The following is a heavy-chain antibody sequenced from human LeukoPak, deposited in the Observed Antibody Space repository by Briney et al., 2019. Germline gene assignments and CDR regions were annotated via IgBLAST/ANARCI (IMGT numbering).Heavy chain of an antibody. CDR3: ARVVSQMGPRYCGGDCYPDY. V-gene: IGHV4-39*07. CDR1: GGSVSSGSYY. Sequence: SETLSLTCTVPGGSVSSGSYYWSWIRQPPGKGLEWIGEINHSGSTNYNPSLKSRVTISVDTSKNQFSLKLSSVTAADTAVYYCARVVSQMGPRYCGGDCYPDYWGQGTLVTVSS. D-gene: IGHD2-21*02. CDR2: INHSGST. J-gene: IGHJ4*02.